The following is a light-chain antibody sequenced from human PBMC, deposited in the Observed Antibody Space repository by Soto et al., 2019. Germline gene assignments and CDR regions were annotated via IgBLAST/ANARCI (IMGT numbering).Light chain of an antibody. CDR2: DVS. CDR1: SSDVGGYNY. V-gene: IGLV2-14*01. CDR3: SSYTSSSTLV. J-gene: IGLJ1*01. Sequence: QSVLPQPASVSGSPGQSITISCTGTSSDVGGYNYVSWYQQHPGKAPKLMIYDVSNRPSGVSNRFSGSKSGNTASLTISGLQAEDEADYYCSSYTSSSTLVFGTGTKVTGL.